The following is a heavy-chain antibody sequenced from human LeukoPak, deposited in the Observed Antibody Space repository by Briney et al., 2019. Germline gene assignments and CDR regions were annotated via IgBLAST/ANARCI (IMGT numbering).Heavy chain of an antibody. CDR3: ARVGSVVRGVFDY. J-gene: IGHJ4*02. D-gene: IGHD4-23*01. Sequence: SETLSLICTVSGGSISSSSYYWGWIRQPPGKGLEWIGSIYYSGSTYYNPSLKSRVTISVDTSKNQFSLKLSSVTAADTAVYYCARVGSVVRGVFDYWGQGTLVTVSS. CDR2: IYYSGST. V-gene: IGHV4-39*07. CDR1: GGSISSSSYY.